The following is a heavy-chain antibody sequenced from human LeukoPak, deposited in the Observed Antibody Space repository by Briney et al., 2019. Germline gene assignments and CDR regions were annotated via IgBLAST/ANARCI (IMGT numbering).Heavy chain of an antibody. CDR1: GFTFSSYA. V-gene: IGHV3-30-3*01. Sequence: GGSLRLSCAASGFTFSSYAMHWVRQAPGKGLEWVAVISYDGSNKYYADSVKGRFTISRDNSKNTLYLQMNSLRAEDTAVYYCARAMIVVVIISPYGYWGQGTLVTVSS. D-gene: IGHD3-22*01. CDR2: ISYDGSNK. CDR3: ARAMIVVVIISPYGY. J-gene: IGHJ4*02.